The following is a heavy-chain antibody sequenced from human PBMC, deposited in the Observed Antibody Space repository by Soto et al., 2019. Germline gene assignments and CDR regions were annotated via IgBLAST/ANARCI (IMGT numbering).Heavy chain of an antibody. CDR1: GFTFSSYG. Sequence: GGSLRLSCAASGFTFSSYGMHWVRQAPGKGLEWVAVIWYDGSNKYYADYVKGRFTISRDNSKNTLYLQMNSLRAEDTAVYYCARVVIRFYDFWSGANYYYYYYGMDVWGQGTTVTVSS. CDR3: ARVVIRFYDFWSGANYYYYYYGMDV. V-gene: IGHV3-33*01. J-gene: IGHJ6*02. D-gene: IGHD3-3*01. CDR2: IWYDGSNK.